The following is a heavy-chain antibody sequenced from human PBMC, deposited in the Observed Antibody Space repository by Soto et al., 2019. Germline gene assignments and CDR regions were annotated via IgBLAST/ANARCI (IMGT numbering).Heavy chain of an antibody. J-gene: IGHJ4*02. V-gene: IGHV1-18*01. CDR2: ISAYNGNT. D-gene: IGHD6-13*01. Sequence: SVKVSCKASGYTFTSYGISWVRQAPGQGLEWMGWISAYNGNTNYAQKLQGRVTMTTDTSTSTAYMELRSLRSDDTAVYYCARRGWVFDPTSYFDYWGQGTLVTVSS. CDR3: ARRGWVFDPTSYFDY. CDR1: GYTFTSYG.